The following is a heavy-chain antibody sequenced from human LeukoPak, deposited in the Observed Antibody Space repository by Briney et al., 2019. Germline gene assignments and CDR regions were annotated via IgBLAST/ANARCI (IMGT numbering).Heavy chain of an antibody. CDR2: INHSGST. J-gene: IGHJ5*02. Sequence: ASETLSLTCAVYGGSFSGYYWSWIRQPPGKGLEWIGEINHSGSTNYNPPLKSRVTISVDTSKNQFSLKLSSVTAADTAVYYCARVPYYDFWSGYYYWFDPWGQGTLVTVSS. D-gene: IGHD3-3*01. CDR1: GGSFSGYY. CDR3: ARVPYYDFWSGYYYWFDP. V-gene: IGHV4-34*01.